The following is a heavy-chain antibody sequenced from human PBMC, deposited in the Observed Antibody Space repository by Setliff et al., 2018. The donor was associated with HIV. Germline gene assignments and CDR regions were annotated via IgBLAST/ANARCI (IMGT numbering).Heavy chain of an antibody. V-gene: IGHV4-59*12. Sequence: KPSETLSLTCTVSGGSISRYYWSWIRQSPGKGLEWIGYVYFTGHTNFNPSLKSRVTMSIDTPQNQFSLTLNSVTAADTAIYYCARGGPTVAYGVDVWGQGTTVTVSS. CDR2: VYFTGHT. J-gene: IGHJ6*02. CDR3: ARGGPTVAYGVDV. D-gene: IGHD4-17*01. CDR1: GGSISRYY.